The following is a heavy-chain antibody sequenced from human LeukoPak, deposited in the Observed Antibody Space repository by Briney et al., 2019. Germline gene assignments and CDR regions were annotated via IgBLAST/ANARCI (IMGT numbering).Heavy chain of an antibody. CDR3: AGRDRYCSSTSCYVPLEQCWFDP. V-gene: IGHV4-38-2*02. J-gene: IGHJ5*02. Sequence: SETLSLTCTVSGYSISSGYYWGWIRQPPGKGLEWIGSIYNSGSTYYNPSLKSRVTISVDTSKNQFSLKLSSVTAADTAVYYCAGRDRYCSSTSCYVPLEQCWFDPWGQGTLVTVSS. CDR1: GYSISSGYY. D-gene: IGHD2-2*01. CDR2: IYNSGST.